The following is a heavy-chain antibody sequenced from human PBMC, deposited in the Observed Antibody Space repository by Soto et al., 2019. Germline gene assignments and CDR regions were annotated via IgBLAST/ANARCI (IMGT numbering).Heavy chain of an antibody. CDR3: ARDSYSSASQFDY. D-gene: IGHD6-25*01. V-gene: IGHV4-4*02. CDR2: IYHSGST. J-gene: IGHJ4*02. CDR1: GGSISSSNW. Sequence: QVQLQESGPGLVKPSGTLSLTCAVSGGSISSSNWWSWVRQPPGKGLEWIGEIYHSGSTNYNPSLRSRGTISVDNSKTQFSPRLSSVTAADTAGYYCARDSYSSASQFDYWGQGTLVTVSS.